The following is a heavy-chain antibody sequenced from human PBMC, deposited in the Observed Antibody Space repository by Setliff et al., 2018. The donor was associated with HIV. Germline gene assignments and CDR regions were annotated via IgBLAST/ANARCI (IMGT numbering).Heavy chain of an antibody. CDR2: ISAYNGNT. Sequence: ASVKVSCKASGYTFTSYGIDWVRQAPGRGLEWMGWISAYNGNTDYAQKLQGRVTMTTDTSTSTAYMELRSLRYDDTAVYYCARKYYDILTGYYAADYWGQGTLVTVSS. CDR3: ARKYYDILTGYYAADY. V-gene: IGHV1-18*01. CDR1: GYTFTSYG. J-gene: IGHJ4*02. D-gene: IGHD3-9*01.